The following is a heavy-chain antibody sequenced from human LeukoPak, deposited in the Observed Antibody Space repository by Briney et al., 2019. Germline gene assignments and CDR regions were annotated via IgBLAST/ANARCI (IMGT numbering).Heavy chain of an antibody. J-gene: IGHJ5*02. D-gene: IGHD3-3*01. V-gene: IGHV4-59*11. CDR2: IYYSGSA. CDR3: ARANAYYDFWSGLNWFDP. CDR1: GGSISGHY. Sequence: PSETLSLTCTVSGGSISGHYWSWIRQPPGKGLEWIGYIYYSGSANYNPSLKSRVTISVDTSKNQFSLKLSSVTAADTAVYYCARANAYYDFWSGLNWFDPWGQGTLVTVSS.